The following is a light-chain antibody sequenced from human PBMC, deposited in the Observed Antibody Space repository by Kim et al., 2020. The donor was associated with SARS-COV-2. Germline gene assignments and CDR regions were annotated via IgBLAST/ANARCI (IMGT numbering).Light chain of an antibody. CDR1: QSLVLSDGNTY. V-gene: IGKV2-30*02. CDR3: MQATHWPHT. J-gene: IGKJ2*01. Sequence: QPASISCRSSQSLVLSDGNTYLTWFQQRPGQSPRRLIYEVSNRDFGVPDRFSGSGSVTYFTLKISRVEAEDLGVYYCMQATHWPHTFGQGTKLEIK. CDR2: EVS.